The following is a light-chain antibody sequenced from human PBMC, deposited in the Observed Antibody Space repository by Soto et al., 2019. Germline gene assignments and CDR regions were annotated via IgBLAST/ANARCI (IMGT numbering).Light chain of an antibody. CDR2: KAS. CDR1: QSISSW. J-gene: IGKJ1*01. V-gene: IGKV1-5*03. Sequence: DIQMTQSPSTVSASVGDRVTITCRASQSISSWLAWYQQKPGKAPNLLIYKASSLESGVPSRFSGSGSGTEFTLTISSLQPDDFATYYCQQYNIYPWTFGQGTKVE. CDR3: QQYNIYPWT.